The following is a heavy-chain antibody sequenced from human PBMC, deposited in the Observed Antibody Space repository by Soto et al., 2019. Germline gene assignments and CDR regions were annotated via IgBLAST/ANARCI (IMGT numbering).Heavy chain of an antibody. V-gene: IGHV3-21*01. J-gene: IGHJ5*02. Sequence: GGSLRLSCAASGFTFSSYSMNWVRQAPGKGLEWVSSISSSSSYIYYADSVKGRFTISRDNAKNSLYLQMNSLRAEDTAVYYCARDGLGYCSSTSCYAEYNWFDPWGQGTLVTISS. D-gene: IGHD2-2*01. CDR2: ISSSSSYI. CDR3: ARDGLGYCSSTSCYAEYNWFDP. CDR1: GFTFSSYS.